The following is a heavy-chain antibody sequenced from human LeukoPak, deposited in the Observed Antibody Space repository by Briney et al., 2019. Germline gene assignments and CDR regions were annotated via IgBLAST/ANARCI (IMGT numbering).Heavy chain of an antibody. CDR1: GFTFSSYA. D-gene: IGHD1-26*01. V-gene: IGHV3-30-3*01. Sequence: PGRSLRLSCAASGFTFSSYAMHWVRQAPGKGLEWVAVISYDGSNKYYADSVKGRFTISRDNSKNTLYLQMNSLRAEDTAVYYCAKDKSVRYSGSFTYGDYFDYWGQGTLVTVSS. CDR3: AKDKSVRYSGSFTYGDYFDY. J-gene: IGHJ4*02. CDR2: ISYDGSNK.